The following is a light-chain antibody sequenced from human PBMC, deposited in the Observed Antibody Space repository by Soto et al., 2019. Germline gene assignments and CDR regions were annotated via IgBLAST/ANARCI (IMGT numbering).Light chain of an antibody. CDR1: SYNIGAGYD. V-gene: IGLV1-40*01. CDR3: QSYDSSLSGHVV. Sequence: QSVLTQPPSVSGAPGQRVTISCTGSSYNIGAGYDVHWYQQLPGTAPNLLIYGNSNRPSGVPDRFSGSKSGTSASLAITGLQAEDEADYYCQSYDSSLSGHVVFGGGTKLTVL. CDR2: GNS. J-gene: IGLJ2*01.